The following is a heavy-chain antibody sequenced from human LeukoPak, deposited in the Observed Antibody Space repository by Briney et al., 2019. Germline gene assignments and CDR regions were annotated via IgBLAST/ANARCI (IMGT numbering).Heavy chain of an antibody. CDR2: VYYSGST. CDR3: ARRTVVLDY. D-gene: IGHD4-17*01. V-gene: IGHV4-59*01. J-gene: IGHJ4*02. Sequence: PSETLSLPCTVSGGSISNYYWSWIRQPPGKGLEWIGYVYYSGSTTYNPSLKSRVTLSVDTSENQFSLRLTSVTAADTAVYYCARRTVVLDYWGRGTLVTVSS. CDR1: GGSISNYY.